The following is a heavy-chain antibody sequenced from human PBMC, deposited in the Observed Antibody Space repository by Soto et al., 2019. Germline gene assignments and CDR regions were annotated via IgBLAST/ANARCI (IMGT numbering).Heavy chain of an antibody. CDR3: ARDRWSLDYYGSGSYPGPFDY. V-gene: IGHV1-18*01. D-gene: IGHD3-10*01. J-gene: IGHJ4*02. CDR2: ISAYNGNT. CDR1: GYTFTSYG. Sequence: GASVKVSCKASGYTFTSYGISWVRQAPGQGLEWMGWISAYNGNTNYAQKLQGRVTMTTDTSTSTAYMELRSLRSDDTAVYYCARDRWSLDYYGSGSYPGPFDYWGQGTLVTISS.